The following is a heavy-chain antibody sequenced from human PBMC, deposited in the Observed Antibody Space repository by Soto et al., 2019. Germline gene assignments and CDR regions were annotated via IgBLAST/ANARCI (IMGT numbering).Heavy chain of an antibody. J-gene: IGHJ4*02. CDR2: IIPIFGTA. Sequence: QVQLVQSGAEVKKPGSSVKVSCKASGGTFSSYAISWVRQAPGQGLEWMGGIIPIFGTANYGQKFQGRVTITADESTSTAYMELSGLRSEDTAVYYCARDRGCSGGTCYPYYFACWGQGTLVTVSS. V-gene: IGHV1-69*12. CDR3: ARDRGCSGGTCYPYYFAC. D-gene: IGHD2-15*01. CDR1: GGTFSSYA.